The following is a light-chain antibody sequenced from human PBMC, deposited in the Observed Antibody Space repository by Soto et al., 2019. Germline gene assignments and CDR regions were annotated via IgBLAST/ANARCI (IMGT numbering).Light chain of an antibody. V-gene: IGKV3-15*01. CDR1: QSVSSN. J-gene: IGKJ1*01. CDR3: QQYNNWPRT. Sequence: EIVMTQSPATLSVSPGERATLSCRASQSVSSNLAWYQQTPGQAPRLLMYGVSTRATGIPGRFSGSGSGTEFTLTISSLQSEDFAVYYCQQYNNWPRTFGQGTKVEIK. CDR2: GVS.